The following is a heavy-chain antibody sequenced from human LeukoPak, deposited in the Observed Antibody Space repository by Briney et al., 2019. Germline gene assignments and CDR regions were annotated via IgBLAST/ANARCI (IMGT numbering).Heavy chain of an antibody. D-gene: IGHD3-22*01. CDR2: IYYSGST. CDR3: ARAPHGPEDYDSSGYFDY. J-gene: IGHJ4*02. V-gene: IGHV4-39*07. Sequence: SESLSLTCTVSGGSISSSSYYWGWIRQPPGKGLEWIGSIYYSGSTYYNPSLKSRVTISVDTSKNQFSLKLSSVTAADTAVYYCARAPHGPEDYDSSGYFDYWGQGTLVTVSS. CDR1: GGSISSSSYY.